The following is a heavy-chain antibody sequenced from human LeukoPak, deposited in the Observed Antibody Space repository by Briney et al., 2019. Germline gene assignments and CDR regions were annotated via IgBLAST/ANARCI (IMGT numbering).Heavy chain of an antibody. D-gene: IGHD3-16*02. Sequence: KTSETLSLTCTVSGGSISSGDYYWGWIRQPPGKGLEWIVYIYYSGSTYYNPSLKSRVTISVDTSKNQFSLKLSSVTAADTAVYYCAAAPRVITFGGVIVDNWYFDLWGRGTLVTVSS. V-gene: IGHV4-30-4*01. CDR1: GGSISSGDYY. CDR2: IYYSGST. CDR3: AAAPRVITFGGVIVDNWYFDL. J-gene: IGHJ2*01.